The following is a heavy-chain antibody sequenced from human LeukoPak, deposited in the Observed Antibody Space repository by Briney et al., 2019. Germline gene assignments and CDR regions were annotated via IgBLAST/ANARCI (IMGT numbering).Heavy chain of an antibody. V-gene: IGHV3-53*01. D-gene: IGHD2-15*01. J-gene: IGHJ3*02. CDR1: GFTVSSNY. CDR2: IYSGGST. Sequence: PGGSLRLSCAASGFTVSSNYMSWVRQAPGKGLEWVSVIYSGGSTYYADSVKGRFTISRDNSKNTLYLQMNSLRAEDTAVYYCASGGMRVTPSRIDIWGQGTVVTVSS. CDR3: ASGGMRVTPSRIDI.